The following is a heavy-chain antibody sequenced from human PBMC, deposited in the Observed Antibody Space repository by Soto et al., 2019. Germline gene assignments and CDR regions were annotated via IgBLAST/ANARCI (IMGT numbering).Heavy chain of an antibody. CDR2: ISYDGSNK. V-gene: IGHV3-30*18. D-gene: IGHD3-22*01. J-gene: IGHJ4*02. CDR1: GFTFSSYG. Sequence: GGSVRLSXAASGFTFSSYGMHWVRQAPGKGLEWVAVISYDGSNKYYADSVKGRFTISRDNSKNTLYLQMNSLRAEDTAVYYCAKDRGYYDSSGYFDYWGQGTLVTVSS. CDR3: AKDRGYYDSSGYFDY.